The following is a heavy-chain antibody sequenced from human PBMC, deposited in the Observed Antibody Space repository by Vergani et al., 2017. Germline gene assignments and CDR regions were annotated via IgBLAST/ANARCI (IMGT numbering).Heavy chain of an antibody. D-gene: IGHD6-6*01. V-gene: IGHV3-48*01. Sequence: EVQLVESGGGLVPPGGSLRLSCEVSGFLFNNYPMNWVRQSPGKGLEWVSYISSSSSTIYYADSVKGRFTISRDNAKNSLYLQMNSLRAEDTAVYYCAIDFIAARTYAYWGQGTLVTVSS. CDR3: AIDFIAARTYAY. CDR1: GFLFNNYP. CDR2: ISSSSSTI. J-gene: IGHJ4*02.